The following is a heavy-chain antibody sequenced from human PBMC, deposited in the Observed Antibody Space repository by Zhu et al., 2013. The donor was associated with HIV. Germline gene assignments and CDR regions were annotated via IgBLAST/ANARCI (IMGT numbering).Heavy chain of an antibody. Sequence: QVRLVQSGAGVKNPGDSVRISCTTLGYIFTSHYVHWVRQAPGQALEWVGLINPSGGSANYTQKFQGRLILISDASASTVFLELRNLKFDDAAIYYCARGDGNEFYNYYMDVWGDGTTVTV. CDR1: GYIFTSHY. J-gene: IGHJ6*03. CDR3: ARGDGNEFYNYYMDV. D-gene: IGHD1-1*01. CDR2: INPSGGSA. V-gene: IGHV1-46*01.